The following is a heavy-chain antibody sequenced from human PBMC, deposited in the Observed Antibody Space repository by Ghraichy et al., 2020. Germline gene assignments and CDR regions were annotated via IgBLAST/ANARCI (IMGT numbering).Heavy chain of an antibody. J-gene: IGHJ3*02. CDR2: IDQDGSDK. Sequence: LSLTCAASGFTFSTYFMAWVRQAPGKGLECVAKIDQDGSDKACVDSVKGRFTISRDNAKNSLYLQMDSLRADDTAVYYCARDPLFSAFDIWGQGAMVTVS. CDR3: ARDPLFSAFDI. CDR1: GFTFSTYF. V-gene: IGHV3-7*03.